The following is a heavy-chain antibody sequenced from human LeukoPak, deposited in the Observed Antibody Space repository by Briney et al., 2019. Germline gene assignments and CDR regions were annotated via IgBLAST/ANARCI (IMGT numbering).Heavy chain of an antibody. CDR3: ASRARYSESSPPQH. J-gene: IGHJ1*01. CDR1: GFTFSSYT. CDR2: ISSSSSTI. Sequence: GGSLRLSCAASGFTFSSYTMNWVRQAPGKGLEWVSYISSSSSTIYYADSVKGRFTISRDNAKNSLYLQMNSLRAEDTAVYYCASRARYSESSPPQHWGQGTLVTVSS. D-gene: IGHD1-26*01. V-gene: IGHV3-48*01.